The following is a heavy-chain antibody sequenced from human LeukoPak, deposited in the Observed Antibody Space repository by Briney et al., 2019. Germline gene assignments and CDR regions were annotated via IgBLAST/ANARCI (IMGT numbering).Heavy chain of an antibody. CDR1: GFTFSSYE. V-gene: IGHV3-48*03. CDR2: ISDTGSTI. Sequence: GGSLRLSCAASGFTFSSYELNWVRQAPGKGLEWVSYISDTGSTIYYADSVEGRFTISRDNSKNTLYLQMNSLRAEDTAVYYCAKGLIPGKPERSWMPDFDYWGQGTLVTVSS. CDR3: AKGLIPGKPERSWMPDFDY. D-gene: IGHD3-22*01. J-gene: IGHJ4*02.